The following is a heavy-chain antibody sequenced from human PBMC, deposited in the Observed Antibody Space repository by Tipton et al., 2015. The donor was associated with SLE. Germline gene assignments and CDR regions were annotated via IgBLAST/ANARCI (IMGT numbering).Heavy chain of an antibody. CDR2: IYSRGST. CDR3: AREGAEKVRTSYYYYMDV. J-gene: IGHJ6*03. Sequence: TLSLTCPVSGGSISSGSYYWSWIRQPAGKGLEWIGRIYSRGSTNSNLSLKSRVTISADTSKNQFSLMLSSVTAADTAVYYCAREGAEKVRTSYYYYMDVWGKGTTVTISS. CDR1: GGSISSGSYY. V-gene: IGHV4-61*02. D-gene: IGHD3-10*01.